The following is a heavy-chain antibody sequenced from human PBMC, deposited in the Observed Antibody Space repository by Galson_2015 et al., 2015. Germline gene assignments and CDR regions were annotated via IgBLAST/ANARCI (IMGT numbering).Heavy chain of an antibody. CDR2: ISWNSGSI. Sequence: SLRLSCAASGFTFDDYAMHWVRQAPGKGLEWVSGISWNSGSIGYADSVKGRFTISRDNAKNSLYLQMNSLRAEDTALYYCAKDIGSGSYFPRAFDIWGQGTMATVSS. V-gene: IGHV3-9*01. J-gene: IGHJ3*02. CDR3: AKDIGSGSYFPRAFDI. CDR1: GFTFDDYA. D-gene: IGHD1-26*01.